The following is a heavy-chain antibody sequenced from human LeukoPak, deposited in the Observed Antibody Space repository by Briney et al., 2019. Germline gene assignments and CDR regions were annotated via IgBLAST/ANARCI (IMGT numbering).Heavy chain of an antibody. CDR2: ISGSGNYT. J-gene: IGHJ4*02. CDR1: GFTFRSSA. V-gene: IGHV3-23*01. Sequence: PGGSLRLSCAASGFTFRSSAMKWVRQAPGKGLEWVSFISGSGNYTYYADSVKGRFTISRDNSKNTLYLQMNSLRAEDTAVYYYAKRPPLYGDYAYDCWGQGTLVTVSS. CDR3: AKRPPLYGDYAYDC. D-gene: IGHD4-17*01.